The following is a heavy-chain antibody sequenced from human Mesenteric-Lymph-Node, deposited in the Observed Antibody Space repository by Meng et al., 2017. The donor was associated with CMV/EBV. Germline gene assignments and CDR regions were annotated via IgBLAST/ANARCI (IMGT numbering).Heavy chain of an antibody. V-gene: IGHV3-7*01. Sequence: GESLKISCAASGFIFSDYWMSWVRQAPGKGLEWVVNIKKDESEIYYVDSVKGRFTISRDNAKNSLYLQMNSLRAEDTAVYYCARGGRWLDYWGQGALVTVSS. CDR3: ARGGRWLDY. D-gene: IGHD4-23*01. J-gene: IGHJ4*02. CDR2: IKKDESEI. CDR1: GFIFSDYW.